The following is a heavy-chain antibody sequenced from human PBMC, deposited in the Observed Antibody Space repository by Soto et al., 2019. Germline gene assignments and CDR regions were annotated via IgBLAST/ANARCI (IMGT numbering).Heavy chain of an antibody. V-gene: IGHV3-48*02. D-gene: IGHD6-6*01. CDR2: ISGSSGTI. CDR1: GFTISGYG. Sequence: EVQLVESGGGLVQPGGSLRLSCAASGFTISGYGMNWVRQAPGKGLEWVSFISGSSGTIYYADSVKGRFTISRDNVKNSVYLQMNSLRDEDTAVYYCASRQLVRSLYYGMDVWGQGTTVTVSS. J-gene: IGHJ6*02. CDR3: ASRQLVRSLYYGMDV.